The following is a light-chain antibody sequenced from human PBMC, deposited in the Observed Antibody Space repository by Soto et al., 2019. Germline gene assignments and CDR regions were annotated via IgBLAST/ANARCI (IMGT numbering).Light chain of an antibody. V-gene: IGKV3-11*01. J-gene: IGKJ1*01. CDR2: DAS. Sequence: EIVLTQSPATLSLSPGERATLSCRVSQSVSSYLAWYQQKPGQAPRLLIYDASNRAAGIPARFGGSGSGTDFSLTISSLEPEDFAVYYCQQRSNWPSTFGQGTKVEIK. CDR1: QSVSSY. CDR3: QQRSNWPST.